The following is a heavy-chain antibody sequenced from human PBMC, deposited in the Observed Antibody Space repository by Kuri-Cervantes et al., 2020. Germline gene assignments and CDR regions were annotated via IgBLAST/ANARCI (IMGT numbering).Heavy chain of an antibody. CDR3: ARDDVGWFDP. Sequence: ETLSLTCAASGFTFSSYSMNWVRQAPGKGLEWVSSISSSSSYIYYADSVKGRFTISRDNAKNSLCLQMNSLRAEDTAVYYCARDDVGWFDPWGQGTLVTVSS. J-gene: IGHJ5*02. CDR2: ISSSSSYI. CDR1: GFTFSSYS. V-gene: IGHV3-21*01.